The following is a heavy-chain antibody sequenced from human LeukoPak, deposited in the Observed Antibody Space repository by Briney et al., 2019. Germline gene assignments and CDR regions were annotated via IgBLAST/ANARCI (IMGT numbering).Heavy chain of an antibody. CDR2: IKQDGSEK. CDR3: ARVGPWVAVVFDY. J-gene: IGHJ4*02. D-gene: IGHD6-19*01. Sequence: GGSLRLSCAASGFTFSSYWMSWVRQAPGKGLEWVANIKQDGSEKYYVDSVKGRFTISRDNAKNSLYLQMNSLRAEDTAVYYCARVGPWVAVVFDYWGQGILVTVSS. CDR1: GFTFSSYW. V-gene: IGHV3-7*01.